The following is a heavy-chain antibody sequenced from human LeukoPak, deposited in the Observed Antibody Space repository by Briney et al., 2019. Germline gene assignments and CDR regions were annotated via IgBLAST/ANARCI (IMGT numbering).Heavy chain of an antibody. D-gene: IGHD1-14*01. CDR1: GFTFSNYA. CDR2: ISYDGSNK. CDR3: ARVYRRYFDY. V-gene: IGHV3-30*04. Sequence: GGSLRLSCAASGFTFSNYAMHWVRQTPGKGLEWVAVISYDGSNKYYADSVKGRFTISRDNSKNTVSLQMNSLRAEDTAVYYCARVYRRYFDYWGQGTLVTVSS. J-gene: IGHJ4*02.